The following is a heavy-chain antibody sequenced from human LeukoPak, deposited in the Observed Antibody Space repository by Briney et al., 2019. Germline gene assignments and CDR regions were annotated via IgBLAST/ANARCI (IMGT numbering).Heavy chain of an antibody. V-gene: IGHV1-18*01. D-gene: IGHD3-3*01. Sequence: ASVKVSCKASGYTFTSYGISWVRQAPGQGLEWMGWISAYNDNINYAQKLQGRVTMTTDTSTSTAYMELRSLRSDDTAVYYCARDLPSYYDFWSGYYTPFDYWGQGTLVTVSS. CDR3: ARDLPSYYDFWSGYYTPFDY. CDR1: GYTFTSYG. J-gene: IGHJ4*02. CDR2: ISAYNDNI.